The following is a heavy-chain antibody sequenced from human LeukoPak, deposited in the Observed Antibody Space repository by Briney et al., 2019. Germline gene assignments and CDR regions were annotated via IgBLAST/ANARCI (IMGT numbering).Heavy chain of an antibody. V-gene: IGHV3-30*02. Sequence: PGGSLRLSCTASGFTFTSYGMHWVRQAPGKGLEWVAFVRYDGKSKYYADSVKGRFTVSRDNSKNTLYLQMNNLRAEDTAVYYCAKDRLYYYDSSGYHDYWGQGTLVTVSS. CDR2: VRYDGKSK. D-gene: IGHD3-22*01. CDR1: GFTFTSYG. CDR3: AKDRLYYYDSSGYHDY. J-gene: IGHJ4*02.